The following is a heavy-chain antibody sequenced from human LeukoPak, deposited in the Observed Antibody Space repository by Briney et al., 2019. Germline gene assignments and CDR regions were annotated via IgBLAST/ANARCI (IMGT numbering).Heavy chain of an antibody. Sequence: GGSLRPSCAASGFTFSDYGMHWVRQDPGKGLEWVAVIAHDASVAYYADWVKGRFTISRDNSRNTLYLQMNSLRAEDTAVYYCVGEQWLVLEYFQHWGQGTLVTVSS. V-gene: IGHV3-33*08. CDR2: IAHDASVA. D-gene: IGHD6-19*01. CDR3: VGEQWLVLEYFQH. CDR1: GFTFSDYG. J-gene: IGHJ1*01.